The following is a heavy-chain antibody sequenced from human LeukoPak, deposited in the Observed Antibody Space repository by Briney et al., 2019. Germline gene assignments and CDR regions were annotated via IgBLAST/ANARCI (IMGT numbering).Heavy chain of an antibody. V-gene: IGHV3-48*01. CDR3: AKDLNPYDILTGYYGNFDY. Sequence: GGSLRLSCAASGFTFSSYSMNWVRQAPGKGLEWVSYISSSSSTIYYADSVKGRFTISRDNSKNTLYLQMNSLRAEDTAVYYCAKDLNPYDILTGYYGNFDYWGQGTLVTVSS. J-gene: IGHJ4*02. CDR1: GFTFSSYS. D-gene: IGHD3-9*01. CDR2: ISSSSSTI.